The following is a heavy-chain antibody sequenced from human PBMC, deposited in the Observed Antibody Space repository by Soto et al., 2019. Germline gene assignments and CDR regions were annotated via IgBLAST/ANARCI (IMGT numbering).Heavy chain of an antibody. CDR1: GYTFTNFH. CDR2: INPSGGST. CDR3: ARTLRFLDPRDNYAMDV. Sequence: QVQLVQSGAEVKKPGASVNVSCKASGYTFTNFHLHWVRQAPGQRLEWMGIINPSGGSTRYAQKFQGRVVMTRDTSTNTVYMELGRLRYEDTAVYYCARTLRFLDPRDNYAMDVWGQGTTVTVSS. V-gene: IGHV1-46*01. D-gene: IGHD3-3*01. J-gene: IGHJ6*02.